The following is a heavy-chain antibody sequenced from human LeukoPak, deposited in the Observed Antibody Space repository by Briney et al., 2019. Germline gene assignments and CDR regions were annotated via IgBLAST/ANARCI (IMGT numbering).Heavy chain of an antibody. D-gene: IGHD1-26*01. Sequence: GGSLRLSCAAFGFTFSSYAMGWVRQAPGKGLEWVSAISGSGGSIYYADSVKGRFTISRDNSKNTLYLQMNSLRAEDTAVYYCAKKLGGNYPFDYWGQGTLVTVSP. V-gene: IGHV3-23*01. J-gene: IGHJ4*02. CDR3: AKKLGGNYPFDY. CDR2: ISGSGGSI. CDR1: GFTFSSYA.